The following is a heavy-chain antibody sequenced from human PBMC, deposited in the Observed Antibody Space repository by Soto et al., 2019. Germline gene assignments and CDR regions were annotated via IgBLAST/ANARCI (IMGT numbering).Heavy chain of an antibody. J-gene: IGHJ6*02. V-gene: IGHV1-8*01. CDR2: MNPNSGNT. CDR1: GYPFTSYD. CDR3: ARGSIVLMVYAIYYYYYGMDV. Sequence: XSVKVACNAAGYPFTSYDGNWVRQATGQGLEWMGWMNPNSGNTGYAQKFQGRVTMTRNTSISTAYMELSSLRSEDTAVYYCARGSIVLMVYAIYYYYYGMDVCGQRTTVTVSS. D-gene: IGHD2-8*01.